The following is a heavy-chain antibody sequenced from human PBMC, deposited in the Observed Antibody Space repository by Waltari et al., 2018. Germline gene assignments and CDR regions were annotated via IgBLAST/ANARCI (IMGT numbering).Heavy chain of an antibody. D-gene: IGHD3-16*01. CDR1: GFTLSSSY. CDR2: INTDGISA. CDR3: ARDGGGNGYIHY. Sequence: EVQLVESGGGLVQPGGSLRLSCEASGFTLSSSYMHWVRQVPGKGLVWVSRINTDGISANYADSVKGRFTISRDNGKNTLYLQMNSLRAEDTAVYYCARDGGGNGYIHYWGQGTLVTVSS. J-gene: IGHJ4*02. V-gene: IGHV3-74*01.